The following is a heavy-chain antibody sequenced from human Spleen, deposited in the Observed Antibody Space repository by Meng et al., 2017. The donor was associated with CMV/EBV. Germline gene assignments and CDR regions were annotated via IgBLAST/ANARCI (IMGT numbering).Heavy chain of an antibody. CDR3: ARDGPNIVVVPAATMYYYYGMDV. V-gene: IGHV3-21*01. D-gene: IGHD2-2*01. CDR2: ISSSSSYI. J-gene: IGHJ6*02. CDR1: GFTFSSYS. Sequence: GESLKISCAASGFTFSSYSMNWVRQAPGKGLEWVSSISSSSSYIYYADSVKGRFTISRDNAKNSLYLQMDSLRVEDTAVYYCARDGPNIVVVPAATMYYYYGMDVWGQGTTVTVSS.